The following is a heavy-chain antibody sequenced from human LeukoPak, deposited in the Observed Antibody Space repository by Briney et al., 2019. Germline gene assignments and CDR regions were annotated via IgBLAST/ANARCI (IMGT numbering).Heavy chain of an antibody. Sequence: GASVKISCKASGYTFTINHIHWVRQAPGQGLEWMGVINPSGDSTTYARNFQGRVTMTRDTSTSTVYMKLRSLRSEDTAIHYCAKLATSDTGETYWGQGTLVTVSS. CDR2: INPSGDST. V-gene: IGHV1-46*01. CDR1: GYTFTINH. CDR3: AKLATSDTGETY. J-gene: IGHJ4*02. D-gene: IGHD3-16*01.